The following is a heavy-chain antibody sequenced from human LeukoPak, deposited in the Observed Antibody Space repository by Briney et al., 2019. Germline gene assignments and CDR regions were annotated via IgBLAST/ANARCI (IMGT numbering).Heavy chain of an antibody. CDR3: ARDGRDYDFWSGYYMDY. J-gene: IGHJ4*02. CDR2: ISSDVSNE. CDR1: GFTFSNYA. Sequence: LGESLRLSCAASGFTFSNYALHWVRQTPGKGLEWVAIISSDVSNEYYADPVKGRFTISRDNSRDTLYLDMNSLRAEDTAVYYCARDGRDYDFWSGYYMDYWGQGTLVTVSS. V-gene: IGHV3-30*04. D-gene: IGHD3-3*01.